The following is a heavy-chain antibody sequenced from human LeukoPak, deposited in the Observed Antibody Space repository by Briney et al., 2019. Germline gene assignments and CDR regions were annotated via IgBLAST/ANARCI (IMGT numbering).Heavy chain of an antibody. CDR3: ATGAYFEY. CDR1: GFTFSSYA. CDR2: ICKSGGST. Sequence: PGGSLRLSCGASGFTFSSYAMSWVRQAPGRGLEWVSAICKSGGSTFYADSVRGRFTISRDNSKNTLYLQMNSLRAEDTAVYYCATGAYFEYWGQGALVTVSS. V-gene: IGHV3-23*01. J-gene: IGHJ4*02.